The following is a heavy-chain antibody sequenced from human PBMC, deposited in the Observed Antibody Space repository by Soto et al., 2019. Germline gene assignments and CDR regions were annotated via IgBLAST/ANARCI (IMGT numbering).Heavy chain of an antibody. CDR2: ISWNSGSI. Sequence: VQLVESGGGLVQPGRSLRLSCAASGFTFDDYAMHWVRQAPGKGLEWVSGISWNSGSIGYADSVKGRFTISRDNAKNSLYLQMNSLRAEDTALYYCAKVEGFTEYYFDYWGQGTLVTVSS. V-gene: IGHV3-9*01. D-gene: IGHD2-15*01. CDR1: GFTFDDYA. CDR3: AKVEGFTEYYFDY. J-gene: IGHJ4*02.